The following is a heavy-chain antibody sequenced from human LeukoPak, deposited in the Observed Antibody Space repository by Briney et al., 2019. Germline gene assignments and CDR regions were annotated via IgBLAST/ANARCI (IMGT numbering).Heavy chain of an antibody. J-gene: IGHJ4*02. CDR1: GFTFSSYE. V-gene: IGHV3-48*03. CDR2: ISSSGSTI. CDR3: ARGEGIAAASDY. D-gene: IGHD6-13*01. Sequence: GGSLRLSXAASGFTFSSYEMNWVRQAPGEGPEWVSYISSSGSTIYYADSVKGRFTISRDNAKNSLYLQMNSLRAEDTAVYYCARGEGIAAASDYWGQGTLVTVSS.